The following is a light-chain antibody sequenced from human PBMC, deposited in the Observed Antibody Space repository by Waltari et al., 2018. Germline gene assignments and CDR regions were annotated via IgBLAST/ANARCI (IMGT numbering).Light chain of an antibody. J-gene: IGLJ2*01. Sequence: SYVLTQPPSVSVAPGETANIICGGDNIGSKSVHWYHPKPGQAPVLVSYYDNDRPAGIPARFSGSNSGNTATLTIARVEAGDEADYFCQVWDTGSDQVVFGGGTKLSVL. CDR1: NIGSKS. V-gene: IGLV3-21*04. CDR2: YDN. CDR3: QVWDTGSDQVV.